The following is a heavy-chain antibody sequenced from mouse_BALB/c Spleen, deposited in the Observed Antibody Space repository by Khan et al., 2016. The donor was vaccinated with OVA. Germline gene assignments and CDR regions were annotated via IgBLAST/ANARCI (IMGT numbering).Heavy chain of an antibody. Sequence: EVQLQESGPSLVKPSQTLSLTCSVTGDSITSGYWSWIRKFPGNKLEYMGYMMYTGYIYYNTSIKSRISITRHTSKNQYYLQLNSVTTEDTTTYYCARSTYRYAFAYWGQGTLVTVSA. CDR3: ARSTYRYAFAY. J-gene: IGHJ3*01. D-gene: IGHD2-14*01. CDR2: MMYTGYI. CDR1: GDSITSGY. V-gene: IGHV3-8*02.